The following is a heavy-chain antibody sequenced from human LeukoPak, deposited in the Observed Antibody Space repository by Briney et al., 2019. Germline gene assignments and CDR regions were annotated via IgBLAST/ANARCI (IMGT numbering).Heavy chain of an antibody. CDR3: ARDLHYGSGSYSFDY. CDR2: IYHSGST. V-gene: IGHV4-4*02. D-gene: IGHD3-10*01. Sequence: SETLSLTCAVPGGSISSSNWWSWVRQPPGKGLEWIGEIYHSGSTNYNPSLKSRVTISVDKSKNQFSLKLSSVTAADTAVYYCARDLHYGSGSYSFDYWGQGTLVTVSS. CDR1: GGSISSSNW. J-gene: IGHJ4*02.